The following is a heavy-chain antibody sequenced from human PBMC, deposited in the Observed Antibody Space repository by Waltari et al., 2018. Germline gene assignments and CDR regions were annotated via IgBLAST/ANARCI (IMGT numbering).Heavy chain of an antibody. CDR1: GGSIRSSSYY. CDR3: ARVPPTTPYFDY. J-gene: IGHJ4*02. Sequence: QLQLQESGPGLVKPSETLSLTCTVSGGSIRSSSYYWGWIRQPPGKGLEWIGSIYYSGSTYYNPSLKSRVTISVDTSKNQFSLKLSSVTAADTAVYYCARVPPTTPYFDYWGQGTLVTVSS. D-gene: IGHD4-17*01. CDR2: IYYSGST. V-gene: IGHV4-39*01.